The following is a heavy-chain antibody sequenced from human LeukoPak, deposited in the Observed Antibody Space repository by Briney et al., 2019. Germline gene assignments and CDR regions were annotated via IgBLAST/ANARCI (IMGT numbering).Heavy chain of an antibody. J-gene: IGHJ4*02. V-gene: IGHV3-7*01. CDR1: GLTFSDYG. CDR2: INQGGSEK. D-gene: IGHD6-19*01. Sequence: GGSLRLSCAASGLTFSDYGMSWVRQAPGKGLEWVANINQGGSEKYYVDSVGGRFTISRDNPKNSLYLQMTSLRAEDAAVYYCVREGHDNGWSFDYWGQGALVIVSS. CDR3: VREGHDNGWSFDY.